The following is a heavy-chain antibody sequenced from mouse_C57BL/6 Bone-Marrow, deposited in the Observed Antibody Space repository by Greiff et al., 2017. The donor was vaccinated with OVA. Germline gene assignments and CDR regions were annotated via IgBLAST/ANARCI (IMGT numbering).Heavy chain of an antibody. CDR2: IYPRSGNT. CDR1: GYTFTSYG. Sequence: VQLVESGAELARPGASVKLSCKASGYTFTSYGLSWVKQRTGQGLEWIGEIYPRSGNTYYNEKFKGKATLTADKSSSTAYMELRSLTSEDSAVYFCVPLLRYWYFDVWGTGTTVTVSS. D-gene: IGHD1-2*01. CDR3: VPLLRYWYFDV. V-gene: IGHV1-81*01. J-gene: IGHJ1*03.